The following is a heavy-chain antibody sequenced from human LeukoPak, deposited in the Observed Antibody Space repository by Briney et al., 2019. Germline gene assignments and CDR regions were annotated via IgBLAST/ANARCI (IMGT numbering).Heavy chain of an antibody. J-gene: IGHJ4*02. V-gene: IGHV3-74*01. Sequence: GGSLRLSCAASGFTFSNNWMFWVRHAPGKGLMYVSRIKFDGSLTSYADSVKGRFTISRDNSKNTLYLQMNSLRAEDTAVYYCAKPSITMVRGACFCDWGQGTLVTVSS. CDR3: AKPSITMVRGACFCD. CDR2: IKFDGSLT. CDR1: GFTFSNNW. D-gene: IGHD3-10*01.